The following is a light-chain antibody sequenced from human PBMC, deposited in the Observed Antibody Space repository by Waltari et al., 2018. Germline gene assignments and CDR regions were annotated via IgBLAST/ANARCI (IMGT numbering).Light chain of an antibody. J-gene: IGLJ2*01. CDR1: SGHNSYA. V-gene: IGLV4-69*01. CDR3: QTWDSGTVV. CDR2: LNSDGSH. Sequence: QLVLTQSPSASASLGASVKLTCTLSSGHNSYAIAWHQQQPEKGPRYLMKLNSDGSHSKGDGSPGRFSGSSSGAERYLPISSLQSEDEADYYCQTWDSGTVVFGGGTKLTVL.